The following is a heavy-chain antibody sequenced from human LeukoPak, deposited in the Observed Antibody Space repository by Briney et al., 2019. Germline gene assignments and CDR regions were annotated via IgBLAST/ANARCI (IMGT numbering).Heavy chain of an antibody. D-gene: IGHD3-16*01. CDR3: AKGSKALAALPQFDY. Sequence: PGGSLRLSCAASGFTFDDYAMHWVRQAPGKGLEWVSGISWNSGSIGYADSVKGRFTISRDNAKNSLYLQLNSLRAEDTALYYCAKGSKALAALPQFDYWGQGTLVTVSS. CDR2: ISWNSGSI. CDR1: GFTFDDYA. V-gene: IGHV3-9*01. J-gene: IGHJ4*02.